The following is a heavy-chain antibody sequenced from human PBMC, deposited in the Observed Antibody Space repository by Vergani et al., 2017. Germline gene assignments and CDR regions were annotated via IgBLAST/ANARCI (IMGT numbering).Heavy chain of an antibody. D-gene: IGHD2-2*01. V-gene: IGHV4-39*01. CDR2: IYYSGST. Sequence: QLQLQESGPGLVKPSETLSLTCTVSGGSISSSSYYWGWIRQPPGKGLEWIGSIYYSGSTYYNPSLKSRVTISVDTSKNQFPLKLSSVTAADTAVYYCARPARSSTSCYWPLFEFDYWGQGTLVTVSS. CDR3: ARPARSSTSCYWPLFEFDY. J-gene: IGHJ4*02. CDR1: GGSISSSSYY.